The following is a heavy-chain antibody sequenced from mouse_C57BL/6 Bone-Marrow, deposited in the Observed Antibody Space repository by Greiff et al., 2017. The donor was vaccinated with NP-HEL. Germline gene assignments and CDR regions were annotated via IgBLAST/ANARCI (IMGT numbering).Heavy chain of an antibody. CDR3: ARCHITTVVAFYWYFDV. Sequence: QVQLQQSGPELVKPGASVKLSCKASGYTFTSYDINWVKQRPGQGLEWIGWIYPRDGSTKYNEKFKGKATLTVDTSSSTAYMELHSLTSEDSAVYFCARCHITTVVAFYWYFDVWGTGTTVTVSS. D-gene: IGHD1-1*01. CDR1: GYTFTSYD. J-gene: IGHJ1*03. CDR2: IYPRDGST. V-gene: IGHV1-85*01.